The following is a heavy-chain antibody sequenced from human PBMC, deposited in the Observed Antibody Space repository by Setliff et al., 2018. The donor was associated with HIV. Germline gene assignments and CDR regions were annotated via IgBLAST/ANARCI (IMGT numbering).Heavy chain of an antibody. V-gene: IGHV1-2*06. J-gene: IGHJ4*02. CDR2: INPNSGGA. D-gene: IGHD6-19*01. Sequence: ASVKVSCKASGYTFSDYYMHWVRQAPGQGLEWMGRINPNSGGANYAQKFQGRVTMTRDTSISTAYMELSRLRSDDTAVYYCARDEVIEVAGDFDNWGQGTLVTVSS. CDR1: GYTFSDYY. CDR3: ARDEVIEVAGDFDN.